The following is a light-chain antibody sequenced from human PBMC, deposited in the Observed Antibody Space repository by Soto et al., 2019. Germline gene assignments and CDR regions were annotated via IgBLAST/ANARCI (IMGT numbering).Light chain of an antibody. CDR3: QHYDNWPRT. J-gene: IGKJ1*01. CDR1: QSVSSN. V-gene: IGKV3-15*01. Sequence: EMVMTQSPATLSVSPGEGVTLSCRASQSVSSNLAWYQQRPGQTPRLLIYRTSTRATGIPARFSGSGSGTEFTLTISSLQSEDFAVYYCQHYDNWPRTFGQGTKVDIK. CDR2: RTS.